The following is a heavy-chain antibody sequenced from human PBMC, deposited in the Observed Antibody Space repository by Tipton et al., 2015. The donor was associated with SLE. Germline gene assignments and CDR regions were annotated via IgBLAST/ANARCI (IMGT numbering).Heavy chain of an antibody. J-gene: IGHJ4*02. V-gene: IGHV3-30*04. CDR2: ISFDGTNT. Sequence: SLRLSCAASGFTFSHHAFHWVRQSPGKGLEWVAVISFDGTNTFYADSLKGRFTTSRDNSKNTLFLQMNSLRPEDTAVYYCARVNNFYGSGSFDYWGQGTLVTVSS. CDR3: ARVNNFYGSGSFDY. D-gene: IGHD3-10*01. CDR1: GFTFSHHA.